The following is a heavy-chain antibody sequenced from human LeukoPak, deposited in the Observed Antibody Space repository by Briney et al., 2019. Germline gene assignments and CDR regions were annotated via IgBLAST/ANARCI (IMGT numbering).Heavy chain of an antibody. CDR2: ISTAGDP. CDR3: ARDADGAFSY. D-gene: IGHD3-10*01. J-gene: IGHJ4*02. Sequence: PGGSLRLSCAASGLTLSSYDMHWVRKATGKGLEWVSAISTAGDPYYSGSVKGRFTISRENAKNSLYLQMNSLRAGDTAVYYCARDADGAFSYWGQGTLVTVSS. V-gene: IGHV3-13*05. CDR1: GLTLSSYD.